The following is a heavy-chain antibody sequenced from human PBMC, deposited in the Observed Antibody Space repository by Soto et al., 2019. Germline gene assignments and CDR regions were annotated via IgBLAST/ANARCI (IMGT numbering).Heavy chain of an antibody. CDR1: GYTFTSYG. D-gene: IGHD2-2*01. J-gene: IGHJ5*02. V-gene: IGHV1-18*04. CDR2: ISAYNGST. CDR3: ARAPRGTREGFDP. Sequence: ASVKVSCKASGYTFTSYGISWVRQAPGQGLEWMGWISAYNGSTSYAQKFQGRVTMTRDTSTSTVYMELSSLRSEDTAVYYWARAPRGTREGFDPWGQGTLVTVSS.